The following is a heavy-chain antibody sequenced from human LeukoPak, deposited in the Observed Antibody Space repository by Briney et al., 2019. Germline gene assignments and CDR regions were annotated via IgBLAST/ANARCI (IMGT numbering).Heavy chain of an antibody. D-gene: IGHD1-26*01. V-gene: IGHV5-51*01. Sequence: GESLKISCKGSGYSFTSYWIGRVRQLPGKGLEGMGIIYPGDSDTRYSPSFQGQVTISADKSISTAYLQWSSLKASDTAMYYCARHPIVGATYFDYWGQGTLVTVSS. CDR3: ARHPIVGATYFDY. CDR2: IYPGDSDT. J-gene: IGHJ4*02. CDR1: GYSFTSYW.